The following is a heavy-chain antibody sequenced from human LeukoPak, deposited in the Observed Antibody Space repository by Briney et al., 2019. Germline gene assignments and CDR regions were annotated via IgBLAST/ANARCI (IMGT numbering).Heavy chain of an antibody. V-gene: IGHV3-43*02. CDR1: GFTFDDYA. J-gene: IGHJ4*02. Sequence: GGSLRLSCAASGFTFDDYAMHWVRQAPGKGLEWVSLISGDGGSTYYADSVKGRFTISRDNSKNSLYLQMNSLRTEDTALYYWAKDIKYTAMFDYWGQGTLVTVSS. D-gene: IGHD5-18*01. CDR3: AKDIKYTAMFDY. CDR2: ISGDGGST.